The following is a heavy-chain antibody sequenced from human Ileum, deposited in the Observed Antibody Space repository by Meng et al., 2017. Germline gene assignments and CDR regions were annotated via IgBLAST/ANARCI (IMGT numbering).Heavy chain of an antibody. CDR1: GFTFSGSP. CDR2: IRSKANSYAT. J-gene: IGHJ5*02. CDR3: TRPRWSSGWFPNWFDP. D-gene: IGHD6-19*01. Sequence: GESLKISCAASGFTFSGSPMHWVRQASGKGLEWVGRIRSKANSYATAYAASVKGRFTISRDDSKNTAYLQMNSLKTEDTAVYYCTRPRWSSGWFPNWFDPWGQGTLVTVSS. V-gene: IGHV3-73*01.